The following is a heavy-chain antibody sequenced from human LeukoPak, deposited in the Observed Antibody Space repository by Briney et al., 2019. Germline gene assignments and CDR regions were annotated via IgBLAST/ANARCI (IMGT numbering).Heavy chain of an antibody. V-gene: IGHV3-23*01. J-gene: IGHJ3*02. CDR2: ISGSGGST. CDR1: GFTFSSYA. CDR3: AKNGGDYYDSSGYYDKWLFAFDI. Sequence: GGSLRLSCAASGFTFSSYAMSWVRQAPGKGLEWVSAISGSGGSTYYADSMKGRFTISRDNSKNTLYLQMNSLRAEDTAVYYCAKNGGDYYDSSGYYDKWLFAFDIWGQGTMVTVSS. D-gene: IGHD3-22*01.